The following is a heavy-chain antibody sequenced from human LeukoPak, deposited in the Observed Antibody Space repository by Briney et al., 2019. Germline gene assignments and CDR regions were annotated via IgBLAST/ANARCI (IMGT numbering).Heavy chain of an antibody. D-gene: IGHD2-15*01. CDR1: GFTFSSYE. Sequence: GGSLRLSCAASGFTFSSYEMNWVRQAPGKGLEWVSYISSSGSTIYYADSVKGRFTISRDNAKNSLYLQMNSLRAEDTAVYYCARDPGYCSGGSCQYYYYYYMDVWGKGTTVTVSS. V-gene: IGHV3-48*03. J-gene: IGHJ6*03. CDR2: ISSSGSTI. CDR3: ARDPGYCSGGSCQYYYYYYMDV.